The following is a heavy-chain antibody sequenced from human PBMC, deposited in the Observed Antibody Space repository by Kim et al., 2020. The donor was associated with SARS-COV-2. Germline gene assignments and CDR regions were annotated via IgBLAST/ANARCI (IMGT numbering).Heavy chain of an antibody. J-gene: IGHJ6*02. D-gene: IGHD3-10*01. CDR3: AGHELGYYYYGMDV. V-gene: IGHV4-59*08. Sequence: PSRKSRVTISVDTSKNQFSLKLSSVTAADTAVYYCAGHELGYYYYGMDVWGQGTTVTVSS.